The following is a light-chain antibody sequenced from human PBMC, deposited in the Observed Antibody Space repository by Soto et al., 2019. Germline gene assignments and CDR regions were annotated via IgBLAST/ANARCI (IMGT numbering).Light chain of an antibody. CDR3: TSYTSGSTVV. CDR1: SSDVGGYNY. V-gene: IGLV2-14*03. Sequence: QSALTQPASVSGSPGQSITISCTGTSSDVGGYNYVSWYQQHPGKAPKLIMYDVGNRPSGVSNLFSGSKSGNTASLIISGLQAEDESDYYCTSYTSGSTVVFGGGTKLTVL. J-gene: IGLJ3*02. CDR2: DVG.